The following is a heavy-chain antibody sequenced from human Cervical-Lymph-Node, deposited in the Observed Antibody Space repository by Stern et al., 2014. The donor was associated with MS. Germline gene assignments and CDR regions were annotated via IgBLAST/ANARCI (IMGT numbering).Heavy chain of an antibody. V-gene: IGHV1-18*01. J-gene: IGHJ3*02. CDR1: GYTFTSYG. CDR2: INAYNGNT. CDR3: ARFRYDKAFDI. D-gene: IGHD3-22*01. Sequence: VQLVQSGAEVKKPGASAKVSCKASGYTFTSYGISWLRQAPGQGLEWLVWINAYNGNTKYAQKLQDRVTMHTDTYTSPDYMPQRSLTSDDTAIYYCARFRYDKAFDIWGQGTLVTVSS.